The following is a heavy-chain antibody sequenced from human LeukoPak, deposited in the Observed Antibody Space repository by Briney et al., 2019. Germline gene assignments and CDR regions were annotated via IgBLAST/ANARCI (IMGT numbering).Heavy chain of an antibody. D-gene: IGHD4-11*01. J-gene: IGHJ6*02. CDR1: GFTFSSDG. CDR2: ISYDGSNK. CDR3: AKDRYGDYSTSGIYYYGMDV. V-gene: IGHV3-30*18. Sequence: GGSLRLSCAASGFTFSSDGMHWVRQAPGKGLEWVAVISYDGSNKYYADSVKGRFTISRDNSKNTLYLQMNSLRAEDTAVYYCAKDRYGDYSTSGIYYYGMDVWGQGTTVTASS.